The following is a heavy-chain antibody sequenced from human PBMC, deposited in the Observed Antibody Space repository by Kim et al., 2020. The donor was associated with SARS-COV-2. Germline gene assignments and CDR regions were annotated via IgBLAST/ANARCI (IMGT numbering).Heavy chain of an antibody. J-gene: IGHJ4*02. CDR3: AKDFRGFGELEWSDY. CDR1: GFTFSSYA. D-gene: IGHD3-10*01. V-gene: IGHV3-23*01. Sequence: GGSLRLSCAASGFTFSSYAMSWVRQAPGKGLEWVSAISGSGGSTYYADSVKGRFTISRDNSKNTLYLQMNSLRAEDTAVYYCAKDFRGFGELEWSDYWGQGTLVTVSS. CDR2: ISGSGGST.